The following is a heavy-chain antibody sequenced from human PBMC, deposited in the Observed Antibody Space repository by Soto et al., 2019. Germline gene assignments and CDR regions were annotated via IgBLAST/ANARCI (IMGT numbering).Heavy chain of an antibody. CDR1: GYSFTSYW. CDR3: ARTAAAGKYYYGTDV. D-gene: IGHD6-13*01. V-gene: IGHV5-51*01. CDR2: IYPGDSDT. Sequence: GESLKISCKGSGYSFTSYWIAWVRQVPGKGLEWMGIIYPGDSDTRYSPSFQGQVTISADKSISTAYLQWSSLKASDTAMYYCARTAAAGKYYYGTDVWGQGTTVTVSS. J-gene: IGHJ6*02.